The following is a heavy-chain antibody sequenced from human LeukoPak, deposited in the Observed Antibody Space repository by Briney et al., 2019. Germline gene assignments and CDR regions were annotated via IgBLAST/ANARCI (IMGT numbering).Heavy chain of an antibody. CDR1: GGSISSYY. V-gene: IGHV4-59*08. D-gene: IGHD4-23*01. J-gene: IGHJ3*02. CDR3: ARPWGGNPYDAFDI. CDR2: IYYSGST. Sequence: PSETLSLTCTVSGGSISSYYWSWIRQPPGKGLEWIGYIYYSGSTNYNPSLKSRVTISVDTSKNQFSLKLSSVTAADTAVYYCARPWGGNPYDAFDIWGQGTMVTVSS.